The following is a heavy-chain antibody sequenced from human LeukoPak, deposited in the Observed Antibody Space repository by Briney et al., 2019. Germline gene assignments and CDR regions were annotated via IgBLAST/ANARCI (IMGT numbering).Heavy chain of an antibody. D-gene: IGHD2-2*01. J-gene: IGHJ5*02. CDR3: TVQLVPSGNWFAP. Sequence: GGSLRLSCTGTGFIFGDYAMTWVRQTPGTGLEWLGFIRSKAYGGTTEYAASVKDRFTISRDVSKTIAYLQINSLKTEDTAIYYCTVQLVPSGNWFAPWGQGTLVTVSS. CDR2: IRSKAYGGTT. CDR1: GFIFGDYA. V-gene: IGHV3-49*04.